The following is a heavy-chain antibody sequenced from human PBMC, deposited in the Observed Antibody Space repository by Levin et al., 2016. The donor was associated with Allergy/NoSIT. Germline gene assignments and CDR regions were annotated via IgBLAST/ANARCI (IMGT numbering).Heavy chain of an antibody. CDR3: AKLAPEYYYGSGTYADY. CDR2: ISDSGGST. J-gene: IGHJ4*02. Sequence: GGSLRLSCAASGFTFSNYAMSWVRQAPGKGLEWVSTISDSGGSTYYADSVKGRFTISRDNSKNTLYLQMNSLRVEDTAVYYCAKLAPEYYYGSGTYADYWGQGTLVTVSS. CDR1: GFTFSNYA. V-gene: IGHV3-23*01. D-gene: IGHD3-10*01.